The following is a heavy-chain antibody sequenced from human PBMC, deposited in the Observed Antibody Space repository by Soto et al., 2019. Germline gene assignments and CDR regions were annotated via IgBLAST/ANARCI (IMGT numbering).Heavy chain of an antibody. CDR3: ARGVSYGFDF. CDR2: MTSDSNTI. D-gene: IGHD3-16*01. V-gene: IGHV3-48*01. Sequence: GGSLRLSCASSGFPFSIYSMNWVRQAPGKGPEWVSYMTSDSNTIHYADSVKGRFTISRDNAKNSLWLQMSSLRVEDTAVYYCARGVSYGFDFWGQGTMVTVSS. J-gene: IGHJ3*01. CDR1: GFPFSIYS.